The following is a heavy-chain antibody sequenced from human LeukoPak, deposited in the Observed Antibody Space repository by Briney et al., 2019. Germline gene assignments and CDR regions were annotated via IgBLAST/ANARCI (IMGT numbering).Heavy chain of an antibody. CDR1: GFTFSSYW. CDR3: ARIAAAGHIDY. Sequence: QPGGSLRLSCAASGFTFSSYWMHWVRQAPGKGLVWASRIISDGSSTSYADSVKGRFTISRDNAKNTLYLQMNSLRAEDTAVYYCARIAAAGHIDYWGQGTLVTVSS. D-gene: IGHD6-13*01. V-gene: IGHV3-74*01. CDR2: IISDGSST. J-gene: IGHJ4*02.